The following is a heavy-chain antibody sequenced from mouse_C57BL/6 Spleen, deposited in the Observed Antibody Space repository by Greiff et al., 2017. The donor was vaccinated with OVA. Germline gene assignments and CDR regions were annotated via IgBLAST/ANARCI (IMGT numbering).Heavy chain of an antibody. J-gene: IGHJ2*01. CDR1: GYSFTGYY. CDR3: ARNGAAQARFEY. Sequence: DVQLQESGPELVKPGASVKISCKASGYSFTGYYMNWVKQSPEKSLEWIGEINPSTGGTTYNQKFKAKATLTVDKSSSTAYMQLKGLTSEDSAVYYCARNGAAQARFEYGGQGTTLTVYS. CDR2: INPSTGGT. V-gene: IGHV1-42*01. D-gene: IGHD3-2*02.